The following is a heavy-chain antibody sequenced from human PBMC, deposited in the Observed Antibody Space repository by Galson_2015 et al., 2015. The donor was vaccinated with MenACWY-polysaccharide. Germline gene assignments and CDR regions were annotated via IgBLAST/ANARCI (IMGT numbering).Heavy chain of an antibody. D-gene: IGHD5-24*01. CDR2: IYYSGGT. CDR3: ARVPMATSLLDAFDI. J-gene: IGHJ3*02. V-gene: IGHV4-59*01. Sequence: SETLSLTCTVSGGSISSYYWSWIRQPPGKGLEWIGYIYYSGGTNYNPSLKSRVTISVDTSKNQFSLKLSSVTAADTAVYYCARVPMATSLLDAFDIWGQGTMVTVSS. CDR1: GGSISSYY.